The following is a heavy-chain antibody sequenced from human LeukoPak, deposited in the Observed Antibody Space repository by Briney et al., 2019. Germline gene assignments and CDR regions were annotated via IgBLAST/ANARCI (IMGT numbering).Heavy chain of an antibody. CDR3: ARHERVLWSSSGWYDY. V-gene: IGHV4-59*08. Sequence: SETLSLTCTVSGGSISSYYWSWIRQPPGKGLEWIGYIYYSGSTNYNPSLKSRVTISVDRSKNQFSLKLSSVTAADTAVYYCARHERVLWSSSGWYDYWGQGTLVTVSS. CDR2: IYYSGST. CDR1: GGSISSYY. J-gene: IGHJ4*02. D-gene: IGHD6-19*01.